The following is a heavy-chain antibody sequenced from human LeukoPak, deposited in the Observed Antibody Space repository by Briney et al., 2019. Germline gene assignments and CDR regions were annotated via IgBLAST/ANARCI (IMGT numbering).Heavy chain of an antibody. D-gene: IGHD3-22*01. J-gene: IGHJ6*03. CDR2: IKQDGSEE. CDR3: ARVSDSSGYFYYYHYMDV. CDR1: GFTFSSYW. Sequence: GGSLRLSCAASGFTFSSYWMSWVRQAPGKGLEWVANIKQDGSEEYYVDSVKGRFTISRDDAKNSLYLQMNSLRAEDTAVYYCARVSDSSGYFYYYHYMDVWGKGTTVTVSS. V-gene: IGHV3-7*01.